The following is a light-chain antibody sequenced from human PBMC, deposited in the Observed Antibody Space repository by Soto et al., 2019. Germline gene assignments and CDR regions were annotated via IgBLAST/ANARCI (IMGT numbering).Light chain of an antibody. J-gene: IGKJ1*01. Sequence: EVLMTQSPAALSVSPGERVTLSCRASQFINNNLAWYQQTPGQAPSLLIYGASTRATGVPARFSGSGSGTEFTLTIASLQSEDFAIYFCQQYNNWPPWTFGQGTKVE. V-gene: IGKV3-15*01. CDR1: QFINNN. CDR2: GAS. CDR3: QQYNNWPPWT.